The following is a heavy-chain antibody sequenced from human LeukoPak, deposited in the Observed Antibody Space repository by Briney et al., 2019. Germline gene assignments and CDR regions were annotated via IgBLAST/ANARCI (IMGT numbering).Heavy chain of an antibody. CDR1: DGSISSYY. CDR3: ARYTSHWGDFDY. V-gene: IGHV4-59*01. D-gene: IGHD6-13*01. CDR2: VYYSGST. Sequence: SETLSLTCTVSDGSISSYYWSWIRQPPGKGLEWIGYVYYSGSTNYNPSLKSRVTISVDTSKNQFSLKLSSVTAADTAVYYCARYTSHWGDFDYWGQGTLVTVSS. J-gene: IGHJ4*02.